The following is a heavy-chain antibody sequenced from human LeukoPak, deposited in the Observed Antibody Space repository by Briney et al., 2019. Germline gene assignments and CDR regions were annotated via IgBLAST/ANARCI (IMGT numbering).Heavy chain of an antibody. CDR3: ARSRLHPTIVVVPAAMLPDY. CDR2: IYYSGST. J-gene: IGHJ4*02. CDR1: GGSISSSSYY. V-gene: IGHV4-39*01. Sequence: SETLSLTCTVSGGSISSSSYYWGWIRQPPGKGLEWIGSIYYSGSTYYNPSLKSRVTISVDTSKNQFSLKLSSVTAADTAVYYCARSRLHPTIVVVPAAMLPDYWGQGTLVTVSS. D-gene: IGHD2-2*01.